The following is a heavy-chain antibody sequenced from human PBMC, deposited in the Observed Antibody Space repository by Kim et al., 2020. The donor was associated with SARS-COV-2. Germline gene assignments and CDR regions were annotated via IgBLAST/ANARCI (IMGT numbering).Heavy chain of an antibody. Sequence: SVKVSCKASGGTFSSYAISWVRQAPGQGLEWMGGIIPIFGTANYAQKFQGRVTITADESTSTAYMELSSLRSEDTAVYYCARGGPGGARGIAAAGTAHWGQGTLVTVSS. CDR3: ARGGPGGARGIAAAGTAH. CDR2: IIPIFGTA. D-gene: IGHD6-13*01. CDR1: GGTFSSYA. V-gene: IGHV1-69*13. J-gene: IGHJ4*02.